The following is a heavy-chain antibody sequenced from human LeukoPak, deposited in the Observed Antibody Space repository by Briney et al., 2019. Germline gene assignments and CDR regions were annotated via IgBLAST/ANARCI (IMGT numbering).Heavy chain of an antibody. CDR1: GYTFTSYG. CDR3: ARVALDIYIDL. V-gene: IGHV1-18*01. D-gene: IGHD6-6*01. CDR2: ISAYNGNT. J-gene: IGHJ4*02. Sequence: ASVKVSCKASGYTFTSYGISWVRQAPGQGLEWMGWISAYNGNTNYAQKLQGRVTMTTDTSTSTACMELRSLRSDDTAVYYCARVALDIYIDLWGQGTLVTVSS.